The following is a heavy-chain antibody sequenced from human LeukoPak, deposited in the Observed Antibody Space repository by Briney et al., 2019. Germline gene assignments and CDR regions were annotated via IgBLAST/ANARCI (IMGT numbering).Heavy chain of an antibody. CDR2: ISGSGGST. Sequence: GGSLRLSCAASGFTFSSYAMSWVRQAPGKGLEWVSAISGSGGSTYYADSVKGRFTISRDNSKNTLYLQMNSLRAEDTAVYYCAKAGHYDILTGYLDDAFDIWGQGQWSPSLQ. J-gene: IGHJ3*02. D-gene: IGHD3-9*01. CDR1: GFTFSSYA. CDR3: AKAGHYDILTGYLDDAFDI. V-gene: IGHV3-23*01.